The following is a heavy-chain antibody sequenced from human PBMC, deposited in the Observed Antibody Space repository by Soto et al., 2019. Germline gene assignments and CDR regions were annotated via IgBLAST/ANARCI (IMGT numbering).Heavy chain of an antibody. CDR3: ARDGDYYGMDV. Sequence: GGSLRLSCTFSGFTATDHALTGVLQAPGKGLEWVAFSTSHSYGGTTDYAASVKGRFTISRDDSKNIAYLQMNRLQIADTAIYYCARDGDYYGMDVWGQGTTVTVSS. CDR2: STSHSYGGTT. D-gene: IGHD3-3*01. CDR1: GFTATDHA. V-gene: IGHV3-49*04. J-gene: IGHJ6*02.